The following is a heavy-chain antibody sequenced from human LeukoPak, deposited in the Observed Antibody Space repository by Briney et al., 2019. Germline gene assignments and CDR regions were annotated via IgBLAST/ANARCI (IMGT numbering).Heavy chain of an antibody. V-gene: IGHV3-11*04. CDR3: ARDRITMIVVVTPHGMDV. CDR1: GFTFSDYY. J-gene: IGHJ6*02. Sequence: GGSLRLSCAASGFTFSDYYMSWIRQAPGKGLEWVSYISSSGSTIYYADSVKGRFTISRDNAKNSLYLQMNSLRAEDTAVYYCARDRITMIVVVTPHGMDVWGQGTTVTVSS. CDR2: ISSSGSTI. D-gene: IGHD3-22*01.